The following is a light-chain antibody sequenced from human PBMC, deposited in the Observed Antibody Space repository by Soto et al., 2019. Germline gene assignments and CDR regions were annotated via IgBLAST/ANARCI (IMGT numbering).Light chain of an antibody. CDR2: GAS. J-gene: IGKJ5*01. Sequence: ERVLTQSPGTLSLSPGERATLSCRASQSVSSSYLAWYQQKPGQAPRLLIYGASSRATGIPDRFSGSGSGTDFTLTISGLQSEDFAVYYCQQYNDWPITFGQGTRLEIK. CDR1: QSVSSSY. CDR3: QQYNDWPIT. V-gene: IGKV3-20*01.